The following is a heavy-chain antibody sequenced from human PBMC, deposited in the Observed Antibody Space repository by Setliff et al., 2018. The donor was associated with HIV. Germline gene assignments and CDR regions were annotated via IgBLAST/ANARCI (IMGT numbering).Heavy chain of an antibody. CDR1: GGSFTNYF. V-gene: IGHV4-34*01. Sequence: KTSATLSLTCVVYGGSFTNYFWTWIRQTPGKGLEWIGEIYHSGSTNYNPSLKSRVTISVDTSKDQFSLKLNSVTAADTAVYYCARDNLTATTVTTYHYYYMDIWGKGTTVTVSS. CDR3: ARDNLTATTVTTYHYYYMDI. CDR2: IYHSGST. D-gene: IGHD4-17*01. J-gene: IGHJ6*03.